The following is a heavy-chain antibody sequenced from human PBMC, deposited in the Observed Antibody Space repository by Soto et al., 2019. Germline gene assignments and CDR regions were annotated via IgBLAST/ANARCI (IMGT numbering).Heavy chain of an antibody. J-gene: IGHJ6*02. CDR2: IYYNGNT. V-gene: IGHV4-31*03. Sequence: QVQLQESGPGLVKPSQTLSLTCTVSGGSISSGGDYWSWIRQHPGKGLEWIGYIYYNGNTYYNPSLKRRITIAVDTSKNQFSLKLRSVTAADTAVYYCARDLLSNDGMDVWGQGTTVTVSS. CDR3: ARDLLSNDGMDV. CDR1: GGSISSGGDY.